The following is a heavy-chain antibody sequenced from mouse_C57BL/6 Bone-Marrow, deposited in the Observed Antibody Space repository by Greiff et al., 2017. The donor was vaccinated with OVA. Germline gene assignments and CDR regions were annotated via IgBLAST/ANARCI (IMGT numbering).Heavy chain of an antibody. CDR3: ARMGIYYDYDRVFDY. CDR1: GYTFTNYW. V-gene: IGHV1-63*01. Sequence: VQLKQSGAELVRPGTSVKMSCKASGYTFTNYWIGWAKQRPGHGLEWIGDIYPGGGYTNYNEKFKGKATLTADKSSSTAYMQFSSLTSEDSAIYYCARMGIYYDYDRVFDYWGQGTTLTVSS. D-gene: IGHD2-4*01. CDR2: IYPGGGYT. J-gene: IGHJ2*01.